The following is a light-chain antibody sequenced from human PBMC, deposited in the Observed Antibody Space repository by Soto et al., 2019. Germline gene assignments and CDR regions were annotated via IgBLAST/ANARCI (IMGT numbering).Light chain of an antibody. CDR1: QGISTY. CDR2: DAS. CDR3: QQLNGYLELT. V-gene: IGKV1-9*01. J-gene: IGKJ4*01. Sequence: IQLTQSPSFLSASVGGRVTITCRASQGISTYLAWYQQKLGKAPKLLIYDASTLQSGVPSRFSGSRSGTEFTLTISSLQPEDFATYYCQQLNGYLELTFGGGTKVDI.